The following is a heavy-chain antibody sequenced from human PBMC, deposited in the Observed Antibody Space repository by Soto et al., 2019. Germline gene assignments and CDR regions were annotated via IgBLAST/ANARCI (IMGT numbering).Heavy chain of an antibody. CDR3: ARRGEAWRSDSSGYYYVWYYYGMDV. CDR2: IYPGDSDT. Sequence: GESLKISCKGSGYSFTSYWIGWVRQMPGKGLEWMGIIYPGDSDTRYSPSFQGQVTISADKSISTAYLQWSSLKASDTAMYYCARRGEAWRSDSSGYYYVWYYYGMDVWGQGTTVTVS. D-gene: IGHD3-22*01. CDR1: GYSFTSYW. V-gene: IGHV5-51*01. J-gene: IGHJ6*02.